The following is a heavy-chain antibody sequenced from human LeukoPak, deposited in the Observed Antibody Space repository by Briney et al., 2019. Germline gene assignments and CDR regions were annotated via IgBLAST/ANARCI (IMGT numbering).Heavy chain of an antibody. V-gene: IGHV3-23*01. CDR3: AKGSPYSSGWYSDY. J-gene: IGHJ4*02. Sequence: PGRSLRLSCAASGFTFSSYAMSWVRQAPGKGLEWVSAISGSGGSTYYADSVKGRFTISRDNSKNTLYLQMNSLRAEDTAVYYCAKGSPYSSGWYSDYWGQGTLVTVSS. D-gene: IGHD6-19*01. CDR2: ISGSGGST. CDR1: GFTFSSYA.